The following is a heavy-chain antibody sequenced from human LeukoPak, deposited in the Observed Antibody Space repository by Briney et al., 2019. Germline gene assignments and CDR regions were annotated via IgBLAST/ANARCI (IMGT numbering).Heavy chain of an antibody. D-gene: IGHD6-13*01. V-gene: IGHV3-21*01. CDR1: EFTFSNYW. CDR2: ISSSSSYI. Sequence: GGSLRLSCAASEFTFSNYWMSWVRQAPGKGLEWVSSISSSSSYIYYADSVKGRFTISRDNAKNSLYLQMNSLRAEDTAVYYCARVVLVAAAGYFDYWGQGTLVTVSS. J-gene: IGHJ4*02. CDR3: ARVVLVAAAGYFDY.